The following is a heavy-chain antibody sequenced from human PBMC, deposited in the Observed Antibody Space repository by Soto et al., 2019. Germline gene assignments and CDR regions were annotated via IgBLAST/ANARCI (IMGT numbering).Heavy chain of an antibody. D-gene: IGHD3-22*01. V-gene: IGHV3-74*01. Sequence: GGSLRLSCAASGFTFSSYWMHWVRQAPGKGLVLVSRINSDGSSTSYADSVKGRFTISRDNAKNTLYLQMNSLRAEDMAVYYCAIRASYYDSSGYFDYWGHGTLVTVSS. CDR2: INSDGSST. CDR1: GFTFSSYW. J-gene: IGHJ4*01. CDR3: AIRASYYDSSGYFDY.